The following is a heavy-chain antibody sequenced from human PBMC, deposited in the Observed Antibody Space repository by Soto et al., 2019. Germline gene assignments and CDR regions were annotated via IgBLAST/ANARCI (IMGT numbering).Heavy chain of an antibody. J-gene: IGHJ6*02. Sequence: GGSLKISCKGSGYSFTSYWIGWVRQMPWKGLEWMGIIYPGDSDTRYSPSFQGQVTISADKSISTAYLQWSSLKASDTAMYYCARRNPGIAAAGDYYYGMDVWGQGTTVTVSS. CDR2: IYPGDSDT. D-gene: IGHD6-13*01. V-gene: IGHV5-51*01. CDR3: ARRNPGIAAAGDYYYGMDV. CDR1: GYSFTSYW.